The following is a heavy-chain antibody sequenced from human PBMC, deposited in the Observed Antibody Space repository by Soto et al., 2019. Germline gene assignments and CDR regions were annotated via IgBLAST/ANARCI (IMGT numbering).Heavy chain of an antibody. Sequence: AGGSLRLSCAGSGFTFSDSWMTWVRQAPGKGPEWMTTIKQDGSEKYYVDFVRGRFTISRDNAKNLLYLEMNSLRVEDAAVYYCATERSISYWGQGTLVTVSS. CDR1: GFTFSDSW. CDR2: IKQDGSEK. V-gene: IGHV3-7*05. CDR3: ATERSISY. J-gene: IGHJ4*02. D-gene: IGHD3-22*01.